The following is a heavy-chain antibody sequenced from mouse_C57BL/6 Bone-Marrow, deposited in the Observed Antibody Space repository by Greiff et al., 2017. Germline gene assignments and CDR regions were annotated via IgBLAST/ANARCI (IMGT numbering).Heavy chain of an antibody. V-gene: IGHV5-12*01. CDR3: ARHNGYYGNAMDY. CDR1: GFTFSDYY. D-gene: IGHD2-3*01. Sequence: EVKLVESGGGLVQPGGSLKLSCAASGFTFSDYYMYWVRQTPEKRLEWVAYISNGGGSTYYPDTVKGRFTISRDNAKNTLYLQMSRLKSEDTAMYYCARHNGYYGNAMDYWGQGTSGTVSS. J-gene: IGHJ4*01. CDR2: ISNGGGST.